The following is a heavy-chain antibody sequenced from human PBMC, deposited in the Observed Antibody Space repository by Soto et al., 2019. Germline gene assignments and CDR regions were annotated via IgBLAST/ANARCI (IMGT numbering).Heavy chain of an antibody. Sequence: GGSLRLSCTASGFTFGDYAMSWFRQAPGKGLEWVGFIRSKAYGGTTEYAASVKGRFTISRDDSKSIAYLQMNSLKTEDTAVYYCTRVKGGGVVVPAAYVDYWGQGTLVTVSS. V-gene: IGHV3-49*03. CDR2: IRSKAYGGTT. CDR1: GFTFGDYA. J-gene: IGHJ4*02. D-gene: IGHD2-2*01. CDR3: TRVKGGGVVVPAAYVDY.